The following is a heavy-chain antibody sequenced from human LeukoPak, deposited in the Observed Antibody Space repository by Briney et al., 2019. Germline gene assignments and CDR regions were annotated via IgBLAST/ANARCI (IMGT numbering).Heavy chain of an antibody. CDR3: VKDFRSSWYGVSDY. CDR2: ISGNGLST. CDR1: GFTFSSYA. Sequence: GGSLRLSCAASGFTFSSYAMTWVRQAPGKGLKWVSAISGNGLSTYYADSVKGRFTVSRDNSKNTLYLQMNSLRSEDTAVYFCVKDFRSSWYGVSDYWGQGTLVTVSS. J-gene: IGHJ4*02. V-gene: IGHV3-23*01. D-gene: IGHD6-13*01.